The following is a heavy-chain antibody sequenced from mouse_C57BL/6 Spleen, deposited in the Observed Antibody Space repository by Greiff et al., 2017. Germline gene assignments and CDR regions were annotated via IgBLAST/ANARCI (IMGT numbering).Heavy chain of an antibody. V-gene: IGHV1-47*01. Sequence: LVESGAELVKPGASVKMSCKASGYTFTTYPIEWMKQNHGKSLEWIGNFHPYNDDTKYNEKFKGKATLTVEKSSSTVYLELSRLTSDDSAVYYCATSSGPLYAMDYWGQGTSVTVSS. CDR2: FHPYNDDT. CDR1: GYTFTTYP. CDR3: ATSSGPLYAMDY. J-gene: IGHJ4*01. D-gene: IGHD3-2*02.